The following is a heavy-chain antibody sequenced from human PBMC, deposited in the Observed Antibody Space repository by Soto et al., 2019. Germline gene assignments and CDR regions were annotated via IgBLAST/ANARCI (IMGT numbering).Heavy chain of an antibody. J-gene: IGHJ4*02. CDR2: VSAYNRNT. V-gene: IGHV1-18*04. CDR3: XXXRQXEPLPY. D-gene: IGHD1-26*01. Sequence: QVQLVQSGAEVKKPGASVRISCTASGYTFINYGITWVRQAPGQGLEWMGWVSAYNRNTNYAQKFQDRVTMTTDTSTRTAYMELRSXXXXXXXXXXXXXXRQXEPLPYWGQGTLVTVXS. CDR1: GYTFINYG.